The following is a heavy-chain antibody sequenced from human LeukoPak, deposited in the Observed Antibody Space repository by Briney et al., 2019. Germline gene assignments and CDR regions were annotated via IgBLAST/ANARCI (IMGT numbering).Heavy chain of an antibody. CDR1: EFSVGSNY. V-gene: IGHV3-21*01. CDR3: ARVAGWDIQDWYFDL. Sequence: GGSLRLSCAASEFSVGSNYMTWVRQAPGKGLEWVSSISSSSSYIYYADSVKGRFTISRDNAKNSLYLQMNSLRAEDTAVYYCARVAGWDIQDWYFDLWGRGTLVTVSS. CDR2: ISSSSSYI. J-gene: IGHJ2*01. D-gene: IGHD2-15*01.